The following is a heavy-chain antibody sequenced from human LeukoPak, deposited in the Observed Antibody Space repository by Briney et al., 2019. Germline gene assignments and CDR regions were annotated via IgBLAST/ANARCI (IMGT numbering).Heavy chain of an antibody. CDR3: ARGRTSLPYSNYVGVGWSLDY. V-gene: IGHV4-30-2*01. CDR1: GGSISSGGYY. CDR2: IYHSGST. J-gene: IGHJ4*02. D-gene: IGHD4-11*01. Sequence: PSQTLSLTCTVSGGSISSGGYYWSWIRQPPGKGLEWIGYIYHSGSTYYNPSLKSRVTISVDRSKNQFSLKLSSVTAADTAVYYCARGRTSLPYSNYVGVGWSLDYWGQGTLVTVSS.